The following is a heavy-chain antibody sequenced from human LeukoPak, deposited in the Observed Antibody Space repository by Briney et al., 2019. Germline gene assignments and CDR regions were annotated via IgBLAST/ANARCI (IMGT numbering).Heavy chain of an antibody. V-gene: IGHV1-18*01. D-gene: IGHD1-14*01. Sequence: ASVKVSCKASGYTFTSYGISWVRQAPGQGLEWMGWISAYNCNTNYAQKLQGRVTMTTDTSTSTAYMELRSLRSDDTAVYYCARCPEQNGNNWFDPWGQGTLVTVSS. CDR3: ARCPEQNGNNWFDP. CDR2: ISAYNCNT. CDR1: GYTFTSYG. J-gene: IGHJ5*02.